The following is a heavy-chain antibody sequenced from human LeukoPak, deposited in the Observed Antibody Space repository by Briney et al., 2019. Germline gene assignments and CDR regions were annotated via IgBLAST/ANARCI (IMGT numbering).Heavy chain of an antibody. CDR2: IYHSGST. CDR3: ARNGLEHNIHIDY. D-gene: IGHD2-8*01. V-gene: IGHV4-30-2*01. Sequence: PSQTLSLTCTVSGGSISSGGYYWSWIRQPPGKGLEWIGYIYHSGSTYYNPSLKSRVTISVDRSKNQFSLKLSSVIAADTAVYYCARNGLEHNIHIDYWGQGTLVTVSS. CDR1: GGSISSGGYY. J-gene: IGHJ4*02.